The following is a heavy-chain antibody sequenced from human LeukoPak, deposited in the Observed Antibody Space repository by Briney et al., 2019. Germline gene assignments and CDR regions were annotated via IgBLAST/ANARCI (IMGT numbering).Heavy chain of an antibody. Sequence: GGSLRLSCAASGFTFSSYAMSWVRQAPGKGLEWVSAISGSGGSTYYADSVKGRFTISRDNSKNTLYLQMNSLRAEDTAVYYCAKDSSSWTTIYYFDYWGQGTLVTVSS. CDR2: ISGSGGST. CDR3: AKDSSSWTTIYYFDY. D-gene: IGHD6-13*01. V-gene: IGHV3-23*01. CDR1: GFTFSSYA. J-gene: IGHJ4*02.